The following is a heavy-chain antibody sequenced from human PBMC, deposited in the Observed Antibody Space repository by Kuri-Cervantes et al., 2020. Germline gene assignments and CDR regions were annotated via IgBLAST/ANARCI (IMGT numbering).Heavy chain of an antibody. CDR3: AREGYSGGWTHLDS. CDR1: GDSITTTYYH. Sequence: SETLSLTCTVSGDSITTTYYHWGWIRQPPGKGLEWFGSISDTGNPEYNPSLKSRVTISFDTSKNQFFLNLNSVTAADTAIYYCAREGYSGGWTHLDSWGQGIQVTVSS. D-gene: IGHD6-19*01. V-gene: IGHV4-39*07. CDR2: ISDTGNP. J-gene: IGHJ4*02.